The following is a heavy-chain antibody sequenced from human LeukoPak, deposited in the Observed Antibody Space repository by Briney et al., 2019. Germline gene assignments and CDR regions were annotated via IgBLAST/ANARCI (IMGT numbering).Heavy chain of an antibody. J-gene: IGHJ4*02. D-gene: IGHD2-15*01. CDR2: ISYDGFIQ. V-gene: IGHV3-30*18. CDR3: AKVGGSVVF. Sequence: GGSLRLSCAASGFTFIDYGMHWVRQSPGKGLEWVAVISYDGFIQYYADSVKGRFTISRDNSKNTLYLQMNSLRAEDTAIYYCAKVGGSVVFWGQGTLVTVSS. CDR1: GFTFIDYG.